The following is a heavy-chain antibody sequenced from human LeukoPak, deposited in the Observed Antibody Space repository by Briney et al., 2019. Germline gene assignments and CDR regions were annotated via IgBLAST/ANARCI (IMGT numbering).Heavy chain of an antibody. J-gene: IGHJ4*02. Sequence: PGGSLRLSYAASGFTFTSFAMHWVRRAPGRGLEWVTIISPDGSDTYYADSVKGRFTISRDNSRSTLYLQINSLKVEDTAIYYCAKGMLWDRSTWYGPLDCWGQGTLVTVSS. V-gene: IGHV3-30*18. CDR2: ISPDGSDT. D-gene: IGHD6-13*01. CDR1: GFTFTSFA. CDR3: AKGMLWDRSTWYGPLDC.